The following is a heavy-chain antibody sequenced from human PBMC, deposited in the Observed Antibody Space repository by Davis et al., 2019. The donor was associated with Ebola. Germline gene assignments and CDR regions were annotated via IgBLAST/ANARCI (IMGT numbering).Heavy chain of an antibody. J-gene: IGHJ4*02. CDR3: ARDVSMVQGVIEKDY. CDR2: FDPEDGET. CDR1: GYTLTELS. Sequence: AASVKVSCKVSGYTLTELSMHWVRQAPGKGLEWMGGFDPEDGETIYAQKFQGRVTMTEDTSTDTAYMELSSLRSEDTAVYYCARDVSMVQGVIEKDYWGQGTLVTVSS. V-gene: IGHV1-24*01. D-gene: IGHD3-10*01.